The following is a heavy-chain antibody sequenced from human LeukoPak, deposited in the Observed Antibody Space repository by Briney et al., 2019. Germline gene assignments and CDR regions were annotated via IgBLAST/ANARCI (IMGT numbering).Heavy chain of an antibody. V-gene: IGHV1-18*01. J-gene: IGHJ4*02. D-gene: IGHD2-15*01. CDR3: ARAYCSGGSCYFDY. Sequence: ASVKVSCKASGYTFTSYGISWVRQAPGQGLEWMGWISAYNGNTNYAQKLRGRVTMTTDTSTSTAYMELRSLRSDDTAVYYCARAYCSGGSCYFDYWGQGTLVTVSS. CDR1: GYTFTSYG. CDR2: ISAYNGNT.